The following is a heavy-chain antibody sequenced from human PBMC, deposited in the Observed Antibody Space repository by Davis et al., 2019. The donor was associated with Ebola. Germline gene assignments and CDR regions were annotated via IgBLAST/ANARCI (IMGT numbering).Heavy chain of an antibody. J-gene: IGHJ6*02. Sequence: GESLKISCAASGFTFSNAWMSWVRQAPGKGLEWVGRIKSKTDGGTTDYAAPVKGRFTISRDDSKNTLYLQMNSLKTEDTAVYYCTTELEEWSRESYYYYGMDVWGQGTTVTVSS. D-gene: IGHD3-10*01. CDR1: GFTFSNAW. CDR2: IKSKTDGGTT. CDR3: TTELEEWSRESYYYYGMDV. V-gene: IGHV3-15*01.